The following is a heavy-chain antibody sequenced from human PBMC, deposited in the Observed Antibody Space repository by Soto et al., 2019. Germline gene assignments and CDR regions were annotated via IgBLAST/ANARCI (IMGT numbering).Heavy chain of an antibody. CDR3: ASLDYYDSSGYKTSPLFDY. V-gene: IGHV4-61*01. CDR1: GGSVSSGSYY. D-gene: IGHD3-22*01. Sequence: CTVSGGSVSSGSYYWSWIRRPPGKGLEWIGYIYYSGSTNYNPSLKSRVTISVDTSKNQFSLKLSSVTAADTAVYYCASLDYYDSSGYKTSPLFDYWGQGTLVTVSS. CDR2: IYYSGST. J-gene: IGHJ4*02.